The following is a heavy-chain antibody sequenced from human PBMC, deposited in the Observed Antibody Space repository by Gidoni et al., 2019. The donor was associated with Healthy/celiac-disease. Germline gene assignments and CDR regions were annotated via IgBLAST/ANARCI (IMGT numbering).Heavy chain of an antibody. D-gene: IGHD5-18*01. CDR1: GGSFSGYY. CDR3: ARGYRKWADTAMYN. Sequence: QVQLQQWGAGLLKPSETLSLTCAVYGGSFSGYYWSWIRQPPGKGLEWIGEINHSGSTNYNPSLKSRVTISVDTSKNQFSLKLSSVTAADTAVYYCARGYRKWADTAMYNWGQGTLVTVSS. V-gene: IGHV4-34*01. CDR2: INHSGST. J-gene: IGHJ4*02.